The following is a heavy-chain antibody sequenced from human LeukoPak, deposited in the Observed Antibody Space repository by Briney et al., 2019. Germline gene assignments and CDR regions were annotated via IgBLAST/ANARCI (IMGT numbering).Heavy chain of an antibody. CDR1: GYTFTSYG. J-gene: IGHJ4*02. Sequence: ASVKVSCKASGYTFTSYGISWVRQAPGQGLEWMGWIITDSGNTNYAQKFQGRVTLTTDTSTSTVYMDLRSLRSDDTAVYYCARGRGRTVIRGVTDYWGQGTLVTVSS. V-gene: IGHV1-18*01. D-gene: IGHD3-10*01. CDR3: ARGRGRTVIRGVTDY. CDR2: IITDSGNT.